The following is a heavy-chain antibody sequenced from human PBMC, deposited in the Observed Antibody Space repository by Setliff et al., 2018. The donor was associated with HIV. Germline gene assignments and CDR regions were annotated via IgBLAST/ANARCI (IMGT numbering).Heavy chain of an antibody. CDR2: ITSSGNYK. D-gene: IGHD1-1*01. CDR3: ARYARVPQF. CDR1: GFTFSSYA. J-gene: IGHJ4*02. V-gene: IGHV3-21*04. Sequence: PGGSLRLSCAASGFTFSSYAMHWVRQAPGKGLEWVSSITSSGNYKSYADSVKGRFTISRDTAKNSLYLQMNSLRAEDTAVYYCARYARVPQFWGQGTLVTVSS.